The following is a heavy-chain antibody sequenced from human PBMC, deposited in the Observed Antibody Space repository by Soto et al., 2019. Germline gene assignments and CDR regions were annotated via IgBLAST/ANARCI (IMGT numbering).Heavy chain of an antibody. CDR3: ARDGGSLGY. CDR2: ISSSSSNI. D-gene: IGHD1-26*01. J-gene: IGHJ4*02. V-gene: IGHV3-48*02. Sequence: EVQLVESGGGLVHPGGSLRLSCAASGFTFSSYSMNWVRQAPGKGLEWVSYISSSSSNIYYADSVKGRFTISRDNTKNSLYLQMNSLREEDTAVYYCARDGGSLGYWGQGTLVTVSS. CDR1: GFTFSSYS.